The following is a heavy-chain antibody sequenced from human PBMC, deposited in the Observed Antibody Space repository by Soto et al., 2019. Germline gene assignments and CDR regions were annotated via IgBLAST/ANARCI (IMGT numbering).Heavy chain of an antibody. CDR3: ARDWNCISTRGQSYYYYGMDA. D-gene: IGHD2-2*01. V-gene: IGHV4-59*01. CDR2: IHYNGNT. Sequence: SETLSLTCTVSGDSISSYSWSWIRQPPGKGLEWIGNIHYNGNTKYSPSLKSRVTMSVDTSKNHFSPTLISVTTADTAVSFCARDWNCISTRGQSYYYYGMDAWGQGTTVTVSS. J-gene: IGHJ6*02. CDR1: GDSISSYS.